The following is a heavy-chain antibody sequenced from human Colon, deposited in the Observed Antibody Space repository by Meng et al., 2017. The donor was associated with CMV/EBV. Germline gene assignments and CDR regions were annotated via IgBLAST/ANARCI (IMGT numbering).Heavy chain of an antibody. CDR1: GASIISDSSY. J-gene: IGHJ6*02. D-gene: IGHD4/OR15-4a*01. CDR3: ARDGCSV. V-gene: IGHV4-61*01. CDR2: IFYSGNT. Sequence: SETLSLTCTVSGASIISDSSYWSWIRQPPGKGLEWIGYIFYSGNTHYNPSLKSRVTISLDTSNNRFSLKLSSVTGADTAVYYCARDGCSVWGQGTTVTVSS.